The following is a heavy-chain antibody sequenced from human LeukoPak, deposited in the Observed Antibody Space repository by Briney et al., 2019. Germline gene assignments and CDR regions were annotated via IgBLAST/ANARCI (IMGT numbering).Heavy chain of an antibody. J-gene: IGHJ4*02. CDR3: ARDCSGSSCYWIH. D-gene: IGHD2-15*01. Sequence: ASVKVSCKASGYTFSSYGISWVRQAPGQGLEWLGYISAYNSNTNYAQKVQGRITMTTDTSTSTAYMEMRSLRSDDTAVYYCARDCSGSSCYWIHWGQGTLVTVSS. V-gene: IGHV1-18*01. CDR1: GYTFSSYG. CDR2: ISAYNSNT.